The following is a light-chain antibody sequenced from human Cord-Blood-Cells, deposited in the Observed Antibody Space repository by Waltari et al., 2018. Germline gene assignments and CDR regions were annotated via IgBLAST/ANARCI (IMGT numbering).Light chain of an antibody. CDR3: CSYAGSVV. CDR2: EGS. Sequence: QSALTQPASVSGSPGQSITISCTGTSSDVGSYNLVSWYQQHPGKVPKLTIYEGSKRPSVVSNRFSGSKSGDTASLTISGLQAEDEADYYCCSYAGSVVFGGGTKLTVL. CDR1: SSDVGSYNL. J-gene: IGLJ2*01. V-gene: IGLV2-23*01.